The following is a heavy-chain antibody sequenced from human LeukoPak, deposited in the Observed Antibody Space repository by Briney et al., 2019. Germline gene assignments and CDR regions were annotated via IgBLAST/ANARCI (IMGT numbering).Heavy chain of an antibody. CDR3: ARNSLYGDYVDY. CDR2: IYTSGST. D-gene: IGHD4-17*01. V-gene: IGHV4-4*07. Sequence: NPSETLSLTCTVSGGSISSYYWSWIRQPAGKGLEWIGRIYTSGSTNYNPSLKSRVTMSADTSKNQFSLKLSSVTAADTAVYYCARNSLYGDYVDYWGQGTLVTVSS. J-gene: IGHJ4*02. CDR1: GGSISSYY.